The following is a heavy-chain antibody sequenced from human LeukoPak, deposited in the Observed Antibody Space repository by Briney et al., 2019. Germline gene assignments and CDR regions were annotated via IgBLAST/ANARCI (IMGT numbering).Heavy chain of an antibody. Sequence: GGSLRLSCAASGFTFSSYSMNWVRQGPGKGLEWVPSISSSSSYIYYTDSVKGRFTISRDNAKNSLYLQMNSLRADDTAVYYCARDQPPSGIVVVPAADYWGQGTLVTVSS. CDR2: ISSSSSYI. CDR3: ARDQPPSGIVVVPAADY. D-gene: IGHD2-2*01. CDR1: GFTFSSYS. V-gene: IGHV3-21*01. J-gene: IGHJ4*02.